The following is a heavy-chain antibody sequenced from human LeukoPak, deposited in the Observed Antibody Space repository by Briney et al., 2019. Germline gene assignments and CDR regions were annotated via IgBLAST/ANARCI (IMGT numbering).Heavy chain of an antibody. CDR1: GGSFSGYY. Sequence: ETLSLTCAVYGGSFSGYYWSWVRQAPGKGLEWVANIKQDGSEKYYVDSVKGRFTISRDNAKNSLYLQMNSLRAEDTAVYYCARLPSKSRYGFKDYYYYYYMDVWGKGTTVTISS. CDR3: ARLPSKSRYGFKDYYYYYYMDV. CDR2: IKQDGSEK. J-gene: IGHJ6*03. D-gene: IGHD3-10*01. V-gene: IGHV3-7*01.